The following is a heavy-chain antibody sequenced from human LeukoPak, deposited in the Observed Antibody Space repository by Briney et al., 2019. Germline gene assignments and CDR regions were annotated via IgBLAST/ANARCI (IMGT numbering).Heavy chain of an antibody. CDR3: ARDRREYCSDTSCYPQNYFDY. D-gene: IGHD2-2*01. V-gene: IGHV4-61*01. Sequence: SETLSLTCTVSGGSVSSGSYYWNWIRQPPGRGLEWIGLIYYSGSTNYNPSLKSRVTISVDTSKNQFSLKLSSVIAADTAVYYCARDRREYCSDTSCYPQNYFDYWGQGTLVTVSP. CDR1: GGSVSSGSYY. J-gene: IGHJ4*02. CDR2: IYYSGST.